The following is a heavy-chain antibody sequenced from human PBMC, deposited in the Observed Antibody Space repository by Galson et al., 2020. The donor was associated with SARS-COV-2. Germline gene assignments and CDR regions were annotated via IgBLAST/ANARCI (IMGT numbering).Heavy chain of an antibody. CDR2: ISAYNGNT. CDR3: AVEQQLVPNWFDP. CDR1: GYTFTSYG. Sequence: ASVKVPCKASGYTFTSYGISWVRQAPGQGLEWMGWISAYNGNTNYAQKLQGRVTMTTDTSTSTAYMELRSLRSDDTAVYYCAVEQQLVPNWFDPWGQGTLVTVSS. D-gene: IGHD6-13*01. V-gene: IGHV1-18*01. J-gene: IGHJ5*02.